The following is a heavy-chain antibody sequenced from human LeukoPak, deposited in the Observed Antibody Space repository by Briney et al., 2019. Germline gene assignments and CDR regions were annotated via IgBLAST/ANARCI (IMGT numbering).Heavy chain of an antibody. J-gene: IGHJ3*02. CDR1: GGSISSGGYS. CDR2: IYHSGST. D-gene: IGHD3-10*01. CDR3: ARYALVGSGSYAFDI. Sequence: SQTLSLTCAVSGGSISSGGYSWSWIRQPPGKGLEWIGYIYHSGSTYYNPSLKSRVTISVDTSKNQFSLKLSSVTAADTAVYYCARYALVGSGSYAFDIWGQGTMVTVSS. V-gene: IGHV4-30-2*02.